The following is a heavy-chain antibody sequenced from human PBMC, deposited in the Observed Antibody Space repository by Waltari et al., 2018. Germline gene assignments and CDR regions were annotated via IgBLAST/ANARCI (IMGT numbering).Heavy chain of an antibody. CDR3: IRPFEMGID. D-gene: IGHD7-27*01. J-gene: IGHJ4*02. CDR2: IRSRFKGDAT. V-gene: IGHV3-73*01. CDR1: RLIISDYA. Sequence: EVQLVESGGALVQPGGSLKLSCAASRLIISDYAIHWVRQASGKGPEWVGRIRSRFKGDATAYGESVQGRFTISRDDSKNTVYLEMNSLKTDDTAVYYCIRPFEMGIDWGQGTLVTVSS.